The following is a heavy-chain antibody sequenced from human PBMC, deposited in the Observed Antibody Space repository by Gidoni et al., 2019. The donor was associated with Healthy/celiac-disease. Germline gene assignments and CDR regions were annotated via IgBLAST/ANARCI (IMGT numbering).Heavy chain of an antibody. CDR3: ARSPRRYDYVWGSYRFY. CDR1: GFTFSSYE. J-gene: IGHJ4*02. D-gene: IGHD3-16*02. CDR2: ISSSGSTI. V-gene: IGHV3-48*03. Sequence: EVQLVESGGGLVQPGGSLRLSCAASGFTFSSYEMNWVRQAPGKGLEWVSYISSSGSTIYYADSVKGRFTISRDNAKNSLYLQMNSLRAEDTAVYYCARSPRRYDYVWGSYRFYWGQGTLVTVSS.